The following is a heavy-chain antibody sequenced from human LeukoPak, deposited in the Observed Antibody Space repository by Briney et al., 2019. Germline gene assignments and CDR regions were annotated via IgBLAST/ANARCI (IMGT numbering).Heavy chain of an antibody. CDR2: MNPNSGNT. CDR3: ARRSIAARRYPKNWFDP. D-gene: IGHD6-6*01. V-gene: IGHV1-8*01. J-gene: IGHJ5*02. Sequence: ASVKVSCKASGYTFTSYVINWVRQATGQGLEWMGWMNPNSGNTGYAQKFQGRVTMTRNTSISTAYMELSSLRSEDTAVYYCARRSIAARRYPKNWFDPWGQGTLVTVSS. CDR1: GYTFTSYV.